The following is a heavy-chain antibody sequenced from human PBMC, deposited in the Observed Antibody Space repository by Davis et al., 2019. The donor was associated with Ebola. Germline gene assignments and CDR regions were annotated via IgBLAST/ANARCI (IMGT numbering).Heavy chain of an antibody. CDR1: GFTFSSYA. CDR2: ISGSGGST. CDR3: AILDTAMVTPGN. D-gene: IGHD5-18*01. V-gene: IGHV3-23*01. J-gene: IGHJ4*02. Sequence: GESLKISCAASGFTFSSYAMRWVRQAPGKGLEWVAAISGSGGSTYYADSVKGRFTISRDNSKNTHYLQMNSLRAEDTAVYYCAILDTAMVTPGNWGQGTLVTVSS.